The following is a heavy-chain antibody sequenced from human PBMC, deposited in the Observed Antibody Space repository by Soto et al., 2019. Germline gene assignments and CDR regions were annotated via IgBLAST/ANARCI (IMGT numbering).Heavy chain of an antibody. V-gene: IGHV1-2*02. J-gene: IGHJ4*02. CDR2: INPYSGGT. CDR1: GYTFTDHY. CDR3: ARIGVSSGHESPDFDS. D-gene: IGHD3-16*01. Sequence: ASVKVSCKASGYTFTDHYIHWLRQAPGQSLEWMGWINPYSGGTHFAADLQGRVTMTTDTSTSTAYMELRGLRSDDTAVYYCARIGVSSGHESPDFDSWGQGTLVTVSS.